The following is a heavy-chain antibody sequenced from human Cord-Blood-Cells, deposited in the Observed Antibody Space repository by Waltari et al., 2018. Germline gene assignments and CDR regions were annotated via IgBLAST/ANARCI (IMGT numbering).Heavy chain of an antibody. J-gene: IGHJ3*02. CDR2: FGPEDGET. CDR1: GYTLTELS. V-gene: IGHV1-24*01. Sequence: QVQLVQSGAEVKKPGASVTVSCKVSGYTLTELSMHWVRQSPGKGLEWMGGFGPEDGETIYAQKFQGRVTMTEDTSTDTAYMELSSLRSEDTAVYYCATRFSSGWPYDAFDIWGQGTMVTVSS. D-gene: IGHD6-19*01. CDR3: ATRFSSGWPYDAFDI.